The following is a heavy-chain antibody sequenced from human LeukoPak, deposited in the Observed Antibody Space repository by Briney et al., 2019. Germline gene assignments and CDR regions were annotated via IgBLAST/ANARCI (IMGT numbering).Heavy chain of an antibody. V-gene: IGHV4-34*01. J-gene: IGHJ4*02. CDR1: GITLSNYG. Sequence: GSLRLSCAVSGITLSNYGMSWIRQPPGKGLEWIGEINHSGSTNYNPSLKSRVTISVDTSKNQFSLKLSSVTAADTAVYYCARGRVTRYSSSWYMVWGQGTLVTVSS. CDR3: ARGRVTRYSSSWYMV. D-gene: IGHD6-13*01. CDR2: INHSGST.